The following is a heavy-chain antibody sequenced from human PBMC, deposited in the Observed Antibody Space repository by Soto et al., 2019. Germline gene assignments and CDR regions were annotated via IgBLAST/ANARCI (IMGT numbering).Heavy chain of an antibody. CDR2: INPSGGST. CDR1: GYTFTSYY. J-gene: IGHJ6*02. Sequence: ASVKVSCKASGYTFTSYYMHWVRQAPGQGLEWMGIINPSGGSTSYAQKFQGRVTMTRDTSTGTVYMELSSLRSEDTAVYYCARDPAYCISTSCYSYGMDVWGQGTTVTV. V-gene: IGHV1-46*01. D-gene: IGHD2-2*01. CDR3: ARDPAYCISTSCYSYGMDV.